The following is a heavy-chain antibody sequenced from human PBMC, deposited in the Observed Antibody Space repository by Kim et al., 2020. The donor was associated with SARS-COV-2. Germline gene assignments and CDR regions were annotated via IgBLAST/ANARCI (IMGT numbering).Heavy chain of an antibody. CDR3: ARGLSSWYFDY. V-gene: IGHV4-34*01. CDR2: INHSGST. CDR1: GGSFSGYY. D-gene: IGHD6-13*01. J-gene: IGHJ4*02. Sequence: SETLSLTCAVYGGSFSGYYWSWIRQPPGKGLEWIGEINHSGSTNYNPSLKSRVTISVDTSKNQFSLKLSSVTAADTAVYYCARGLSSWYFDYWGQGTLVTVSS.